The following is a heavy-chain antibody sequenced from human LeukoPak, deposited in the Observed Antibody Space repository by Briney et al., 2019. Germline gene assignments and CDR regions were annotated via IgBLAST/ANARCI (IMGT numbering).Heavy chain of an antibody. CDR3: AREESSSSGYYFDY. J-gene: IGHJ4*02. Sequence: PGGSLRLSCAASGFTFSDYYMSWIRRAPGKGLEWVSYISSSGSTIYYADSVKGRFTISRDNAKNSLYLQMNSLRAEDTAVYYCAREESSSSGYYFDYWGQGTLVTVSS. V-gene: IGHV3-11*04. D-gene: IGHD6-6*01. CDR2: ISSSGSTI. CDR1: GFTFSDYY.